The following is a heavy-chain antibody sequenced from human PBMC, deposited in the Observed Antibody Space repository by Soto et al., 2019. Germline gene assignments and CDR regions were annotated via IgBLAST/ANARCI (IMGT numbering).Heavy chain of an antibody. D-gene: IGHD2-2*01. CDR2: ISSSSSYI. CDR3: ARKIGYCSSTSCLFNYYYYYMDV. Sequence: GGSLRLSCAASGFTFSSYSMKWVRQAPGKGLEWVSSISSSSSYIYYADSVKGRFTISRDNAKNSLYLQMNSLRAEDTAVYYCARKIGYCSSTSCLFNYYYYYMDVWGKGTTVTVSS. V-gene: IGHV3-21*01. J-gene: IGHJ6*03. CDR1: GFTFSSYS.